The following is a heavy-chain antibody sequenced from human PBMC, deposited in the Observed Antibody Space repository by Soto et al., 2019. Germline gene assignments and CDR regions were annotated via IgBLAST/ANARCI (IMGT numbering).Heavy chain of an antibody. CDR3: AKVDYARLGDAFDI. J-gene: IGHJ3*02. D-gene: IGHD4-17*01. Sequence: QVQLVESGGGVVQPGRSRRLSCAPSGFTFSSYGMHWVRQAPGKGLEWVAVISYDGSNKYYADSVKGRFTISRDNSKNTLYLQMNSLRAEDTAVYYCAKVDYARLGDAFDIWGQGTMVTVSS. V-gene: IGHV3-30*18. CDR2: ISYDGSNK. CDR1: GFTFSSYG.